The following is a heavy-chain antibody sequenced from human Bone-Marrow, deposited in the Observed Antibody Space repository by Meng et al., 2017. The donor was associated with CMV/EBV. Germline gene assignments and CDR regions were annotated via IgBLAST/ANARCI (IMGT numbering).Heavy chain of an antibody. V-gene: IGHV3-30*04. CDR2: MSYDGSDR. CDR3: ARALYQTQMIFGVGNHYYFYARDV. J-gene: IGHJ6*02. CDR1: GFTFSNYA. Sequence: GESLKISCAASGFTFSNYAMHWVRQAPGKGLEWVAVMSYDGSDRYYADSVKGRFTISRDNSKNTLSPQMNSLRTEDTAVYYCARALYQTQMIFGVGNHYYFYARDVWGQGTTVTVPS. D-gene: IGHD3-3*01.